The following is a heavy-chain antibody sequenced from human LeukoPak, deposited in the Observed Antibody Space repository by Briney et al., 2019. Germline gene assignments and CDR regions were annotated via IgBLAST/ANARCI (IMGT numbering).Heavy chain of an antibody. CDR3: AKDRYSYAFEYSDS. D-gene: IGHD5-18*01. J-gene: IGHJ4*02. Sequence: GGSLRLSCAASGFTFSSYGIHWVRQAPGKGLEWVSVISKNGDTTYYADSVKGRFTISRDNSKSTLYLQMNSLRAEDTAVYYCAKDRYSYAFEYSDSWGQGTLVTVSS. V-gene: IGHV3-23*01. CDR2: ISKNGDTT. CDR1: GFTFSSYG.